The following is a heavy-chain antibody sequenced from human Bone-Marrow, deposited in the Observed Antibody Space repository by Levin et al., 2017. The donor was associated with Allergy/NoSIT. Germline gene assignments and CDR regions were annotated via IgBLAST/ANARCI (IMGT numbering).Heavy chain of an antibody. Sequence: TLSLTCAVSGGSISSSNWWSWVRQPPGKGLEWIGEIYHSGSTNYNPSLKSRVTISVDKSKNQFSLKLSSVTAADTAVYYCARDGSYYGGGVDYWGQGTLVTVSS. J-gene: IGHJ4*02. CDR3: ARDGSYYGGGVDY. CDR1: GGSISSSNW. CDR2: IYHSGST. V-gene: IGHV4-4*02. D-gene: IGHD1-26*01.